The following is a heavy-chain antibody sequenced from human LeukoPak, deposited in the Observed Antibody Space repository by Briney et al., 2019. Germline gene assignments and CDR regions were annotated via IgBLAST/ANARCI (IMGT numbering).Heavy chain of an antibody. Sequence: PGGSLRLSCVASGFTFSSYGMHWVRQVPGKGLEWVAVISYHGINKYYADSVKGRFTISRDNSKNTLYLQMNSLRAEDTAVYYCAKDPAVAAAPYNWFDPWGQGTLVTVSS. J-gene: IGHJ5*02. D-gene: IGHD6-13*01. CDR3: AKDPAVAAAPYNWFDP. V-gene: IGHV3-30*18. CDR2: ISYHGINK. CDR1: GFTFSSYG.